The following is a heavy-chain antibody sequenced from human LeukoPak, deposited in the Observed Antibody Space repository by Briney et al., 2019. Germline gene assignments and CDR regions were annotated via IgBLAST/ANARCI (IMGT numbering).Heavy chain of an antibody. D-gene: IGHD3-10*01. CDR1: GFGFSNYW. CDR3: ATGRWFGEFAGSAFED. CDR2: IKEDGSVI. J-gene: IGHJ4*02. V-gene: IGHV3-7*01. Sequence: GGSRRLSCLGSGFGFSNYWMTWLRQAPGEGLEWVANIKEDGSVIYYADSVKGRFTISRDNAKISVYLQMNSLRVEDTALYYCATGRWFGEFAGSAFEDWGQGTLVTVSS.